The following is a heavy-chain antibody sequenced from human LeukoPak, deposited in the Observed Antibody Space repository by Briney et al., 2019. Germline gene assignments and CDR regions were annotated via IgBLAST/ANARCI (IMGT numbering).Heavy chain of an antibody. V-gene: IGHV3-53*01. Sequence: AGGSLRLSCAASGFTVSDTYMIWVRQAPGRGMEWVSVTYGDGSGYYADSVRGRFTISRDKSKNTVYLQMNSLRAEDTAVYYCASRPSGNYPYPYFDYWGQGTLVTVSS. CDR1: GFTVSDTY. CDR3: ASRPSGNYPYPYFDY. D-gene: IGHD3-16*02. CDR2: TYGDGSG. J-gene: IGHJ4*02.